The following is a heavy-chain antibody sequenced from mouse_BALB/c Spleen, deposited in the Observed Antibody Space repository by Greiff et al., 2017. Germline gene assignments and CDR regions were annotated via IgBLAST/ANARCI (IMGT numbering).Heavy chain of an antibody. D-gene: IGHD1-1*01. V-gene: IGHV14-3*02. CDR1: GFNIKDTY. CDR3: ARKGYGSSSNYFDY. CDR2: IDPANGNT. J-gene: IGHJ2*01. Sequence: EVKLQESGAELVKPGASVKLSCTASGFNIKDTYMHWVKQRPEQGLEWIGRIDPANGNTKYDPKFQGKATITADTSSNTAYLQLSSLTSEDTAVYYCARKGYGSSSNYFDYWGQGTTLTVSS.